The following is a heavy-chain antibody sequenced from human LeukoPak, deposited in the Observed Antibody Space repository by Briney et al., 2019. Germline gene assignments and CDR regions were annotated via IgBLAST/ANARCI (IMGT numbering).Heavy chain of an antibody. V-gene: IGHV1-69*01. Sequence: GSSVKVSCKASGGTFSRYAISWVRQAPGQGLEWMGGIIPIFGTANYAQKFQGRVTITADESTSTAYMELSSLRSEDTAVYYCASDYDILTGPKPYYYYGMDVWGKGTTVTVSS. J-gene: IGHJ6*04. D-gene: IGHD3-9*01. CDR3: ASDYDILTGPKPYYYYGMDV. CDR2: IIPIFGTA. CDR1: GGTFSRYA.